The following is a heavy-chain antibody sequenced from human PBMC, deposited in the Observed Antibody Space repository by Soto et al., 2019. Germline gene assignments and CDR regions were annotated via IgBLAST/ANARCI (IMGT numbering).Heavy chain of an antibody. D-gene: IGHD6-19*01. CDR3: VKEGYMRSDWYGQFDY. CDR2: ISSYGADT. Sequence: GSLRLSCSASGFTFNTYAMHWVRQAPGKGLEFVSAISSYGADTYYADSVKGRFAISRDNSKNTLYLQMSSLRAEDTALYYCVKEGYMRSDWYGQFDYWGQGALVTVSS. CDR1: GFTFNTYA. V-gene: IGHV3-64D*06. J-gene: IGHJ4*02.